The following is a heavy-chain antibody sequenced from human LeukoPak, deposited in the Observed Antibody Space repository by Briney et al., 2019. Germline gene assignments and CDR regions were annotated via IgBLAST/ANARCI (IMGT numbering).Heavy chain of an antibody. CDR3: AKEKEGGSAAGNFDY. V-gene: IGHV3-23*01. Sequence: PGGSLRLSCAASGFTFSENFMSWVRQAPGKGLEWVSAISGNGGSTYYADSVKGRFTISRDNSKNTLYLQMNSLRAEDTAVYYCAKEKEGGSAAGNFDYWGQGTLVTVSS. CDR2: ISGNGGST. D-gene: IGHD6-13*01. CDR1: GFTFSENF. J-gene: IGHJ4*02.